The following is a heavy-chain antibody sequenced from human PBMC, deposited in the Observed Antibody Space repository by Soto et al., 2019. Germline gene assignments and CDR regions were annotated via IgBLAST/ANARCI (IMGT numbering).Heavy chain of an antibody. D-gene: IGHD6-19*01. J-gene: IGHJ4*02. CDR2: ISDDGNSQ. Sequence: QVQLVELGGGAVQPGRSLTLSCTASGLSFSNYGMHWVRQAPGKGLEWVAIISDDGNSQNYAGSVKGRFTISRDNFKNTVDRQMDRLRGDDTAVYYCAKDRYSSSPGHLEYWGQGTLVTVSS. CDR3: AKDRYSSSPGHLEY. CDR1: GLSFSNYG. V-gene: IGHV3-30*18.